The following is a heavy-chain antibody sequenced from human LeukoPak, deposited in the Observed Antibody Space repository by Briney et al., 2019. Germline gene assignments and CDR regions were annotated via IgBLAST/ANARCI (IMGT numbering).Heavy chain of an antibody. D-gene: IGHD3-3*01. J-gene: IGHJ6*03. CDR3: ARSRRDFWSGYFGDYYYYYMDV. Sequence: ASVKVSCKASGYTFTGYYMHWVRQAPGQGLEWMGWINPNSGGTNYAQKFQGRVTMTRDTSISTAYMELSRLRSDDTAVYYCARSRRDFWSGYFGDYYYYYMDVWGKGTTVTVSS. CDR1: GYTFTGYY. CDR2: INPNSGGT. V-gene: IGHV1-2*02.